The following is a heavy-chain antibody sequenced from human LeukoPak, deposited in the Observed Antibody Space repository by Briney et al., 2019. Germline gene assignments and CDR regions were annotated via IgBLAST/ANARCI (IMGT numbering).Heavy chain of an antibody. CDR1: GGSISSYY. J-gene: IGHJ3*02. D-gene: IGHD4-17*01. CDR2: IYYSGST. CDR3: ARRSVTTTLTDAFDI. V-gene: IGHV4-59*08. Sequence: SETLSLTCTVSGGSISSYYWSWIRQPPGKGLEWIGYIYYSGSTNYNPSLKSRVTISVDTSKNQFSLKLSSVTAADTAVYYCARRSVTTTLTDAFDIWGQGTMVAVSS.